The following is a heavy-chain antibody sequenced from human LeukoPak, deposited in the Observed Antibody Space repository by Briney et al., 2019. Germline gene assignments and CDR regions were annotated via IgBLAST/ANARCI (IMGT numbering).Heavy chain of an antibody. J-gene: IGHJ6*03. D-gene: IGHD3-3*01. V-gene: IGHV3-7*01. CDR3: ARDNGVVHGVYYMDV. Sequence: GGSLRLSCAAPGVTFSNYWMTWVRQAPGKGLEWVSDIKQDGSEKLYVNSVRGRFTISRDNAQMSLFLQMKSLRAEDTAVYYCARDNGVVHGVYYMDVWGKGTTVTVS. CDR1: GVTFSNYW. CDR2: IKQDGSEK.